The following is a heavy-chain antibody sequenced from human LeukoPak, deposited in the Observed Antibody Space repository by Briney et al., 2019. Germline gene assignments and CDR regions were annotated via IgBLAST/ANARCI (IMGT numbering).Heavy chain of an antibody. V-gene: IGHV4-34*01. Sequence: SETLSLTCAVYGGSFSGYYWSWIRQPPGKGLEWLGEINLSGITNYNPSLKSRVTISVDTSKNQFSLKLSSVTAADTAVYYCARRYGSGSYYYYYGMDVWGKGTTVTVSS. CDR1: GGSFSGYY. D-gene: IGHD3-10*01. J-gene: IGHJ6*04. CDR3: ARRYGSGSYYYYYGMDV. CDR2: INLSGIT.